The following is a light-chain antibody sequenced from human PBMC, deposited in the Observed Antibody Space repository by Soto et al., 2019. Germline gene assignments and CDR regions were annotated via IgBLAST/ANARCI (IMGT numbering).Light chain of an antibody. Sequence: QSLLTDAPATSGSPGQRFTIACCGSRSNVGSNTVTWYQQLPGTAPKLLIYSNNQRPSGVPDRFSGSKSGTSASLAISGLQSEDEADYYCAAWDDSLNCYYVFGTGTKVTVL. V-gene: IGLV1-44*01. CDR1: RSNVGSNT. CDR2: SNN. J-gene: IGLJ1*01. CDR3: AAWDDSLNCYYV.